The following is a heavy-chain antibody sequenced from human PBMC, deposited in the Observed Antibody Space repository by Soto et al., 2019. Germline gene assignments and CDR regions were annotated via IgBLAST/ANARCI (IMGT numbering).Heavy chain of an antibody. CDR2: IIPIFGTA. CDR3: ARTRDDYYDSSGYYH. CDR1: GGTFSSYA. J-gene: IGHJ5*02. D-gene: IGHD3-22*01. Sequence: SVKVSCKASGGTFSSYAISLVRQAPGQGLEWMGGIIPIFGTANYAQKFQGRVTITADESTSTAYMELSSLRSEDTAVYYCARTRDDYYDSSGYYHWGQGTLVTVSS. V-gene: IGHV1-69*13.